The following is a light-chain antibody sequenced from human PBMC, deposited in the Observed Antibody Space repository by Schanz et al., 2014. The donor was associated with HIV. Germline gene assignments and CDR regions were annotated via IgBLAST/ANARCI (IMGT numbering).Light chain of an antibody. V-gene: IGLV1-40*01. J-gene: IGLJ3*02. CDR2: GNT. CDR3: CSYAGSYTFVV. Sequence: QSVLTQPPSVSGAPGQRVTIACTGSRSNIGAGYDVHWYQQLPGAAPKLLIYGNTNRPSGVPDRFSGSKSGTSVSLAITGLQAEDEADYYCCSYAGSYTFVVFGGGTKLTVL. CDR1: RSNIGAGYD.